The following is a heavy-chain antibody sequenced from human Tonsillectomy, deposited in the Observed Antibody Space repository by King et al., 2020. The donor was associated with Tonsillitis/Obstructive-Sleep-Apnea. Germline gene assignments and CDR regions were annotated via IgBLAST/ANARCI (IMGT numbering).Heavy chain of an antibody. Sequence: VQLVQSGAEVKKPGSSVKVSCKASGGTFSSYAISWVRQAPGQGLEWMGRIIPILGIANYAQKFQGRVTITADKSTSTAYMELSSLRSEDTAVYYCARGHDYYGSGSYYTDAFDIWGQGTMVTVSS. V-gene: IGHV1-69*09. CDR2: IIPILGIA. J-gene: IGHJ3*02. CDR1: GGTFSSYA. CDR3: ARGHDYYGSGSYYTDAFDI. D-gene: IGHD3-10*01.